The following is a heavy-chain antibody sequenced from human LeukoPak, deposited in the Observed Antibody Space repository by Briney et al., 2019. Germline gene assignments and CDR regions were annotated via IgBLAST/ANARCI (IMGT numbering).Heavy chain of an antibody. CDR2: ISGSGGST. V-gene: IGHV3-23*01. CDR1: GFTVSSNY. D-gene: IGHD3-10*01. J-gene: IGHJ4*02. CDR3: AKVPGGFGELYYFDY. Sequence: PGGSLRLSCAASGFTVSSNYMSWVRQAPGKGLEWVSAISGSGGSTYYADSVKGRFTISRDNSKNTLYLQMNSLRAEDTAVYYCAKVPGGFGELYYFDYWGQGTLVTVSS.